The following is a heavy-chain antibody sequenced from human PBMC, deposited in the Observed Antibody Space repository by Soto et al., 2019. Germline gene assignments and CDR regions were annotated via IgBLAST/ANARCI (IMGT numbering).Heavy chain of an antibody. V-gene: IGHV4-34*01. CDR3: ARGRRFYYGSGSYYNTIDY. CDR1: GGSLSGYY. Sequence: LSLTCAVYGGSLSGYYWSWIRQPPGKGLEWIGEINHSGSTNYNPSLKSRVTISVDTSKNQFSLKLSSVTAADTAVYYCARGRRFYYGSGSYYNTIDYWGQGTPVTACS. J-gene: IGHJ4*02. CDR2: INHSGST. D-gene: IGHD3-10*01.